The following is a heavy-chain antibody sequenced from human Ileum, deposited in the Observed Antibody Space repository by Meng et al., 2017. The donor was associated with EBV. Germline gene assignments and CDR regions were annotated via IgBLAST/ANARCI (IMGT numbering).Heavy chain of an antibody. D-gene: IGHD4-23*01. CDR1: GYTFTSYD. V-gene: IGHV1-8*01. CDR3: ARGDGGNGSEY. CDR2: MNPNRGTT. Sequence: QVQLVQPGAEVKKPGASVKVCCKASGYTFTSYDINWVRQGTGQGLEWMGWMNPNRGTTGYAQKFQGRLTMTRDTSTSTVYMELSSLRSEDTAVYYCARGDGGNGSEYWGQGTLVTVAS. J-gene: IGHJ4*02.